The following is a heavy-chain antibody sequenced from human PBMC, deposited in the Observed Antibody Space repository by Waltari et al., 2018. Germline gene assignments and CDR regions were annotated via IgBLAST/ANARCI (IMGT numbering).Heavy chain of an antibody. CDR1: GGSISSSSYY. V-gene: IGHV4-39*01. D-gene: IGHD1-1*01. CDR2: IYYTGTT. CDR3: AKRIQQNGLDL. Sequence: QLQLQESGPGLVTPSETLSLTCSVSGGSISSSSYYWSWIRQPPGKGLEWIGSIYYTGTTYYNPSLKSRLTISVDTSKNQFSLKLTSVTAADTAVYYCAKRIQQNGLDLWGQGTTLIVS. J-gene: IGHJ6*02.